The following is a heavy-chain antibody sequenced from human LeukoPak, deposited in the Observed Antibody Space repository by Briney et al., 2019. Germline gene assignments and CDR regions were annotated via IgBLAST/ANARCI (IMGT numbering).Heavy chain of an antibody. CDR3: ARDVVSSSIAARLAFDI. CDR1: GYSISSGYY. V-gene: IGHV4-38-2*02. Sequence: PSETLSLTCDVSGYSISSGYYWGWIRQPPGKGLDWIGSIYYAESTYYNPSLKSRLTISFDTSKSQFSLKLRSVTAADTAVYYCARDVVSSSIAARLAFDIWGQGTMVTVSS. CDR2: IYYAEST. D-gene: IGHD6-6*01. J-gene: IGHJ3*02.